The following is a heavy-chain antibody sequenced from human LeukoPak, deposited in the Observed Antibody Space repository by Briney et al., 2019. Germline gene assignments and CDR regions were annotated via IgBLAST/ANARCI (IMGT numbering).Heavy chain of an antibody. Sequence: GRSLRLSCAASGFTFSSYAMHWVRQAPGKGLEWVAVISYDGSNKYYADSVKGRFTISRDDSKNTLYLQMNSLKTEDTAVYYCTTDLDPMVIATPFDYWGQGTLVTVSS. CDR1: GFTFSSYA. D-gene: IGHD2-21*01. J-gene: IGHJ4*02. CDR3: TTDLDPMVIATPFDY. V-gene: IGHV3-30-3*01. CDR2: ISYDGSNK.